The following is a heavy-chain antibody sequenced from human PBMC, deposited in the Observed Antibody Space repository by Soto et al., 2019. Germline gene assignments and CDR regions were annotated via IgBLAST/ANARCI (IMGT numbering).Heavy chain of an antibody. D-gene: IGHD3-16*01. CDR1: GGFISNYY. CDR2: IYYSGST. Sequence: SETLSLTCTVSGGFISNYYWSWVRQPPGKGLEWIGFIYYSGSTNYIPSLKSRVSISVDTSKNQFSLELTSVTAADTAVYYCARQGGRGGRYPFDYWGQGTLVTVSS. J-gene: IGHJ4*02. CDR3: ARQGGRGGRYPFDY. V-gene: IGHV4-59*08.